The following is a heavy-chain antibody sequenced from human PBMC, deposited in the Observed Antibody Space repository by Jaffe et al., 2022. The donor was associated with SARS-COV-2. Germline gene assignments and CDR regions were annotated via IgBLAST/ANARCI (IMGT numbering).Heavy chain of an antibody. Sequence: QVQLVESGGGVVQPGRSLRLSCAASGFTFSSYGMHWVRQAPGKGLEWVAVIWYDGSNKYYADSVKGRFTISRDNSKNTLYLQMNSLRAEDTAVYYCAREFVTMIVAGQRYFDYWGQGTLVTVSS. CDR1: GFTFSSYG. CDR3: AREFVTMIVAGQRYFDY. D-gene: IGHD3-22*01. CDR2: IWYDGSNK. J-gene: IGHJ4*02. V-gene: IGHV3-33*01.